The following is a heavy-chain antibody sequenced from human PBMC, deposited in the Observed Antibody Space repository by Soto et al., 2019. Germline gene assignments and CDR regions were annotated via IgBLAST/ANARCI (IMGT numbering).Heavy chain of an antibody. D-gene: IGHD3-10*01. Sequence: GGSLRLSCAASGFTFSSYLMSWVRQAPGKGLEWVANIKQDGSEKYYVDSVKGRFTISRDNAKNSLYLQMNSLRAEDTAVYYCARLLWFGEFPRGPFDPWGQGTLVTVSS. CDR1: GFTFSSYL. CDR2: IKQDGSEK. V-gene: IGHV3-7*01. CDR3: ARLLWFGEFPRGPFDP. J-gene: IGHJ5*02.